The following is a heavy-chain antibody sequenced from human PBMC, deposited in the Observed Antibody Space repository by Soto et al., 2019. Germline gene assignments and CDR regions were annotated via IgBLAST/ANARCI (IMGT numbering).Heavy chain of an antibody. J-gene: IGHJ4*02. Sequence: GGSLRLSCAASGFTFGASNLQWVRQASGKGLEWLGRIGSKGETYATTYAASVKGRFTISRDDSKKTAYLQMNNLESEDTAVYYCSRDDSDLFLNWGRGSLVTVSS. CDR3: SRDDSDLFLN. D-gene: IGHD3-3*01. CDR1: GFTFGASN. CDR2: IGSKGETYAT. V-gene: IGHV3-73*01.